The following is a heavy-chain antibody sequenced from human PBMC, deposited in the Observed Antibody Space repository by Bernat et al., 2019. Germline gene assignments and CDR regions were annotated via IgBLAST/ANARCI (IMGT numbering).Heavy chain of an antibody. CDR2: IWYDGSNK. CDR3: ARESSDVDTAMAPLLDSMGFDP. D-gene: IGHD5-18*01. Sequence: QVQLVESGGGVVQPGWSLRLSCAASGFTFSSYGMHWVRQAPGKGLEWVAVIWYDGSNKYYADSVKGRFTISRDNSKNTLYLQMNSLRAEDTAVYYCARESSDVDTAMAPLLDSMGFDPWGQGTLVTVSS. J-gene: IGHJ5*02. CDR1: GFTFSSYG. V-gene: IGHV3-33*01.